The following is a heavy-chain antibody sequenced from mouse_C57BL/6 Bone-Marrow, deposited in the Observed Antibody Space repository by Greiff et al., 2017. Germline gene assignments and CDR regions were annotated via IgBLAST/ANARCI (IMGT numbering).Heavy chain of an antibody. CDR2: IDPSDSYT. V-gene: IGHV1-69*01. Sequence: QVQLQQPGAELVMPGASVKLSCKASGYTFTSYWMHWVKQRPGQGLEWIGEIDPSDSYTNYNQKFKGKSTLTVDKSSSTAYIQLSSLTSEDSAVXYCARRGVTSVGDRYFDVWGTGTTVTVSS. J-gene: IGHJ1*03. CDR1: GYTFTSYW. CDR3: ARRGVTSVGDRYFDV. D-gene: IGHD1-1*01.